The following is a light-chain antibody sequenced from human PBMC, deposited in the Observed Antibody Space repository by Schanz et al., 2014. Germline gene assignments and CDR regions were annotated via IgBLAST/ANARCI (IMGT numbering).Light chain of an antibody. Sequence: QSALTQPASVSGSPGQSITISCTGTSSDVGSYNLVSWYQHHPGKAPKLMIYEGSKRPSGVPDRFSGSKSGNTASLTVSGLQAEDEADYYCSSYAGSNIWVFGGGTKLTVL. CDR2: EGS. CDR1: SSDVGSYNL. J-gene: IGLJ3*02. V-gene: IGLV2-14*02. CDR3: SSYAGSNIWV.